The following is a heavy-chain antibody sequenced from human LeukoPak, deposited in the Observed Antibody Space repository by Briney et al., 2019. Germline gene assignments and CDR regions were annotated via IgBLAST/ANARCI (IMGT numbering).Heavy chain of an antibody. CDR1: GASIGSFY. J-gene: IGHJ3*02. Sequence: SETLSLTCTVSGASIGSFYWVWIRQPAGKGLEWIGRLYNGGDTNYSPSLRSRVTMPVDTSKNQFSLKLKSVTAADTAVYYCARGVEASGVGFYAFDIWGQGTVVTVSS. V-gene: IGHV4-4*07. CDR2: LYNGGDT. D-gene: IGHD6-13*01. CDR3: ARGVEASGVGFYAFDI.